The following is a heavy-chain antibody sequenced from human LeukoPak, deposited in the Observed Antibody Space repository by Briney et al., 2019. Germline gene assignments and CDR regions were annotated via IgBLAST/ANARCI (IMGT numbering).Heavy chain of an antibody. CDR1: GFTFSGSA. CDR3: AKGDNNWNYRSGTYYYYMDV. CDR2: IRSKANSYAT. J-gene: IGHJ6*03. V-gene: IGHV3-73*01. Sequence: GGSLRLSCAASGFTFSGSAMHWVRQASGKGLEWVGRIRSKANSYATAYAASVKGRFTISRDDSKNTAYLQMNSLRAEDTAVYYCAKGDNNWNYRSGTYYYYMDVWGKGTTVTVSS. D-gene: IGHD1-7*01.